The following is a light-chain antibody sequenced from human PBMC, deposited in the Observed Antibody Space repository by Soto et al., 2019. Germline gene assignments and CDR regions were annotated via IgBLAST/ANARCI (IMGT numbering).Light chain of an antibody. V-gene: IGKV3-11*01. CDR3: QQRSKWPVT. CDR2: DAS. J-gene: IGKJ4*01. CDR1: QSVSSY. Sequence: EIVLTQSPGTVSLSPGERATLSCRASQSVSSYLAWYQQKRGQAPRLLIYDASSRATGIPDRFSGSGSGTDFTLTISSLEAEDFALYYCQQRSKWPVTFGGGTKVEIK.